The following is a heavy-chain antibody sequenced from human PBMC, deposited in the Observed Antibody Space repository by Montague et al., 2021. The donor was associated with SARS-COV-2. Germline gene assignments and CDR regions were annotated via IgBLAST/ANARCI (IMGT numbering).Heavy chain of an antibody. CDR1: GGSISSYY. CDR3: ARTEYNWNDWFDP. J-gene: IGHJ5*02. V-gene: IGHV4-59*13. CDR2: IFHSGIT. Sequence: SETLSLTCSVSGGSISSYYWSWIRQSPGKGLEWIGYIFHSGITDYNPSLKSRVTLSVDMSKNQLSLQLNSVTAADSAVYYCARTEYNWNDWFDPWGQGTLVTVSS. D-gene: IGHD1-20*01.